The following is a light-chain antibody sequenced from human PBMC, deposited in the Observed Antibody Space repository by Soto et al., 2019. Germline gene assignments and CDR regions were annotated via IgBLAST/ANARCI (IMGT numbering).Light chain of an antibody. Sequence: EIVLTQSPGTLSLSPGERATLSCRASQSVSSSYLAWYQQKPGQAPRLLIYGASTRATGIPDRFSGSGSGTDFTFTISRLESEDFAVYFCQQYGSSPLTFGAGTKVEIK. J-gene: IGKJ4*01. CDR1: QSVSSSY. V-gene: IGKV3-20*01. CDR2: GAS. CDR3: QQYGSSPLT.